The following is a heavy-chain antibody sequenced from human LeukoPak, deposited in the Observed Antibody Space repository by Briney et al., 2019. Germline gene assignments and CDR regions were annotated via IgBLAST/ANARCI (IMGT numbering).Heavy chain of an antibody. V-gene: IGHV3-21*01. J-gene: IGHJ4*02. CDR3: ARESSGYFY. CDR2: ISSSSSFR. Sequence: NTGGSLRLSCAASGFNFSSYSMNWVRQAPGKGLEWVSSISSSSSFRYYADSVKGRFTISRDNAKNSLYLQMNSLRAEDTAVYYCARESSGYFYWGQGTLVTVSS. D-gene: IGHD3-22*01. CDR1: GFNFSSYS.